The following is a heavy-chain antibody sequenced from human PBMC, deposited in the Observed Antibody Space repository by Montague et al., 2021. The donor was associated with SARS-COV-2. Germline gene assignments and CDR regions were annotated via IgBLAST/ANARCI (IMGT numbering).Heavy chain of an antibody. D-gene: IGHD1-26*01. J-gene: IGHJ3*02. CDR3: ARYSYSGTYFGLNDAFDI. V-gene: IGHV6-1*01. CDR1: GDSVSSYNAA. CDR2: TCYRSEWYF. Sequence: CAISGDSVSSYNAAWNWVRQSPSRGLEWLGRTCYRSEWYFDYAISLRGLITINPDTSKNQFSLQLDSVTLDDTAVYYCARYSYSGTYFGLNDAFDIWGQGTLVTVSS.